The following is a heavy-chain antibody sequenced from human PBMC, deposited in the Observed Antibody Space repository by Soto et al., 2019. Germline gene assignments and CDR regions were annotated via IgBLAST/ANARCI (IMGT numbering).Heavy chain of an antibody. CDR1: GFTFSNYW. CDR3: ARGKSLRAGGRMDV. CDR2: INTDGTIT. Sequence: GGSLRLSCAASGFTFSNYWMHWVRQAPGKGLGWVSRINTDGTITHYATSVKGRFTISRDNAKNTLYPQMNSLRVEDTAVSYCARGKSLRAGGRMDVWGQGTTVTVSS. D-gene: IGHD3-16*01. J-gene: IGHJ6*02. V-gene: IGHV3-74*01.